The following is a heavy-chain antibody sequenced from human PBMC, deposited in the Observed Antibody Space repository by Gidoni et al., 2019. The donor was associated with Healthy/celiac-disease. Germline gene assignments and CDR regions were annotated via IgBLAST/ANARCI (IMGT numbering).Heavy chain of an antibody. J-gene: IGHJ4*02. CDR3: AKELHDYGPY. CDR2: ISYDGSNK. V-gene: IGHV3-30*18. Sequence: QVQLVESGGGVVQPGRSLRLSCAASRFTFSSYGMHWVRQGPGKGLEWVAVISYDGSNKYYVDSVKDRFTISRDNSKNTLFLQMNSLRPEDTAVYYCAKELHDYGPYWGQGTLVTVSS. CDR1: RFTFSSYG. D-gene: IGHD4-17*01.